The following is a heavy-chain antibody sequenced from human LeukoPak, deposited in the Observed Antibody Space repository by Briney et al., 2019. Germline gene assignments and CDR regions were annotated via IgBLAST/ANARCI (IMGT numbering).Heavy chain of an antibody. CDR2: INPSGGST. V-gene: IGHV1-46*01. D-gene: IGHD6-13*01. J-gene: IGHJ5*02. Sequence: ASVKVSCKASGYTFTSYYMHWVRQAPGQGLEWMGIINPSGGSTSYAQKFQGRVTMTRDTSTSTVYMELSSLRSEDTAVYYCARDPGSGAAGTSWIDPWGQGTLVTVSS. CDR3: ARDPGSGAAGTSWIDP. CDR1: GYTFTSYY.